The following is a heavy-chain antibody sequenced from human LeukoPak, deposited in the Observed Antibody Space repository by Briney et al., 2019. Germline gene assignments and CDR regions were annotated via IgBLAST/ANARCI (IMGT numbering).Heavy chain of an antibody. D-gene: IGHD3-10*01. Sequence: SETLSLTCTVSGGSISSYYWRWIRQPAGQGLEWIGRIYTSGSTNYNPSLKSRVTMSVDTSKNQFSLKLSSVTAADTAVYYCARDVWFGATVYYFDYWGQGTLVTVSS. J-gene: IGHJ4*02. CDR1: GGSISSYY. CDR3: ARDVWFGATVYYFDY. CDR2: IYTSGST. V-gene: IGHV4-4*07.